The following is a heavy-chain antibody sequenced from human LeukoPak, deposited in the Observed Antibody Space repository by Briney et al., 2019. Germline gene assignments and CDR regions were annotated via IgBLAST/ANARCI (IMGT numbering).Heavy chain of an antibody. V-gene: IGHV4-34*01. CDR1: GGSFSGYY. D-gene: IGHD5-24*01. J-gene: IGHJ4*02. CDR2: INHSGST. Sequence: SETLSLPCAVYGGSFSGYYWSWIRQPPGKGLEWIGEINHSGSTNYNPSLKSRVTISVDTSKNQFSLKLSSVTAADTAVYYCATHPMATIPYYFDYWGQGTLVTVSS. CDR3: ATHPMATIPYYFDY.